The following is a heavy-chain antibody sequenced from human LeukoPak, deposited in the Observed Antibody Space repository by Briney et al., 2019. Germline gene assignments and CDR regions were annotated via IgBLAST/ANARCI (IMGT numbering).Heavy chain of an antibody. V-gene: IGHV4-34*09. CDR3: AKGSVYVIDY. J-gene: IGHJ4*02. Sequence: PSETLSLTCAVYGGSFSGYYWSWIRQPPGKGLEWIGEINHSGSTNYNPSLKSRVTISVDTSKNQFSLKLSSVTAADTAVYYCAKGSVYVIDYWGQGTWSPSPQ. D-gene: IGHD3-22*01. CDR2: INHSGST. CDR1: GGSFSGYY.